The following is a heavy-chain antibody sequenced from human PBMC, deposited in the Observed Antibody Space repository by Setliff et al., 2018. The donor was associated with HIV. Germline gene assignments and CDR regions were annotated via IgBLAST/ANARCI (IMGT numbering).Heavy chain of an antibody. D-gene: IGHD3-22*01. V-gene: IGHV1-69*05. J-gene: IGHJ5*02. CDR2: STPILDTT. CDR3: ARGAWDSSGYYYWFDP. Sequence: SVKVSCKASGGTFSSYGITWVRQAPGQGLEWMGGSTPILDTTNYAQKFQGGVTMTRNTSISTAYMELSSLRSEDTAVYYCARGAWDSSGYYYWFDPWGQGTLVTVSS. CDR1: GGTFSSYG.